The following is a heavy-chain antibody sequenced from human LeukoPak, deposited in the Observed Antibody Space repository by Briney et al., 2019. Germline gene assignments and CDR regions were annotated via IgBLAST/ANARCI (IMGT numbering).Heavy chain of an antibody. V-gene: IGHV4-59*01. Sequence: PSETLFLTCTVSGGSISSYYWSWIRQPPGKGLEWIGYIYYSGSTNYNPSLKSRVTISVDTSKNQFSLKLSSVTAADTAVYYCARERIGYSSGWYLGYFDYWGQGTLVTVSS. CDR2: IYYSGST. CDR3: ARERIGYSSGWYLGYFDY. CDR1: GGSISSYY. J-gene: IGHJ4*02. D-gene: IGHD6-19*01.